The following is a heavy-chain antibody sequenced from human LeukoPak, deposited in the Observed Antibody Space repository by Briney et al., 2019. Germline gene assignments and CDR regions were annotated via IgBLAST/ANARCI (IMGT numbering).Heavy chain of an antibody. CDR2: ISSSSVYI. J-gene: IGHJ4*02. V-gene: IGHV3-21*01. CDR1: GFTFNTYT. CDR3: ARDQRVQLWSPAGFDY. D-gene: IGHD5-18*01. Sequence: GGSLRLSCAASGFTFNTYTMNWVRQAPGKGLEWVSSISSSSVYIYYADSVKGRFTISRDNAKNSLYLQMNSLRAEDTAVYYCARDQRVQLWSPAGFDYWGQGTLVTVSS.